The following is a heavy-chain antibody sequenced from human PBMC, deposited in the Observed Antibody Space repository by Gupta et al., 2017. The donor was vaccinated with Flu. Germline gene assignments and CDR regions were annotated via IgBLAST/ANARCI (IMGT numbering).Heavy chain of an antibody. CDR2: VYYHGSA. CDR3: TRLSSSLPLNY. Sequence: QLQLQHSGPGPVTPWDTLSLLCIVAGGSISVPRHYWGWVRQPPGKGLEWIGSVYYHGSAYCNPSLRSRVSRSVDTSKNQFSLKLTSVTAADMAVYYCTRLSSSLPLNYWGQGTLVTVPS. CDR1: GGSISVPRHY. V-gene: IGHV4-39*01. J-gene: IGHJ4*02.